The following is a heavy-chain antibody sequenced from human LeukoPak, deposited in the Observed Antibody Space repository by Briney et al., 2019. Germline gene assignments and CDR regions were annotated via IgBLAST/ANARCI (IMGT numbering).Heavy chain of an antibody. V-gene: IGHV3-23*01. CDR1: GFTFSSYA. CDR3: AKMLAVAGTSGWFDP. CDR2: ISGSGAST. J-gene: IGHJ5*02. D-gene: IGHD6-19*01. Sequence: PGGSLRLSCAASGFTFSSYAMSWVRQAPGKGLEWVSAISGSGASTYYADSVKGRFTISRDNSKNTLYLQMNSLRAEDTAVYYCAKMLAVAGTSGWFDPWGQGTLVTVSS.